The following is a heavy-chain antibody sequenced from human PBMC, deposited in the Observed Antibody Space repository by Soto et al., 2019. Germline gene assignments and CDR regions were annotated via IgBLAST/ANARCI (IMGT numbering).Heavy chain of an antibody. Sequence: QMQLVESGGGVVQPGRSLRLSCVASGFPFREFGMHWVRQAPGKGLEWVALISYDGSDYADSVKGRFTISRDDSRDTLFLHMDNLRPDDTGVYYCARRWNYYSDLWGQGTLVAVSS. CDR3: ARRWNYYSDL. D-gene: IGHD3-22*01. J-gene: IGHJ4*02. V-gene: IGHV3-33*05. CDR1: GFPFREFG. CDR2: ISYDGSD.